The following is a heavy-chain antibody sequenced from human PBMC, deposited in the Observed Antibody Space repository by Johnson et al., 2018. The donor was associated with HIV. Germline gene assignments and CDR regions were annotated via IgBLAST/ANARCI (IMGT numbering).Heavy chain of an antibody. CDR2: ISSNGSST. D-gene: IGHD4-23*01. CDR3: ARDDYGGLDAFDI. Sequence: QVQLVESGGGLVQPGGSLRLSCTASGFSFSSYDMHWVRQAPGKGLQYVSGISSNGSSTYYANSVKGRFTISRDNAKNTLYLQMNSLRAEDTAVYYCARDDYGGLDAFDIWGQGTMVTVSS. V-gene: IGHV3-64*04. CDR1: GFSFSSYD. J-gene: IGHJ3*02.